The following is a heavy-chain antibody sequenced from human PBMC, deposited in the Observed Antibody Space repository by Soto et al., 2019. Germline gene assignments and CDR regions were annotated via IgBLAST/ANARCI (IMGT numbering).Heavy chain of an antibody. CDR3: AKDRGPNYYDSSGYYRA. V-gene: IGHV3-23*01. CDR1: GFTFSSYA. CDR2: ISGSGGST. J-gene: IGHJ5*02. D-gene: IGHD3-22*01. Sequence: VGSLRVSCAASGFTFSSYAMSWVRQAPGKGLEWVSAISGSGGSTYYADSVKGRFTISRDNSKNTLYLQMNSLRAEDTAVYYCAKDRGPNYYDSSGYYRAWGQGTLVTVSS.